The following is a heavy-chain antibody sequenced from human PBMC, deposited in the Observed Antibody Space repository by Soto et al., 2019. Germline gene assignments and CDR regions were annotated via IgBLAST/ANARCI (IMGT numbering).Heavy chain of an antibody. CDR1: GGSISSGGYY. CDR3: ARAFPYYYDSSGYYFDY. D-gene: IGHD3-22*01. Sequence: SETLSLTCTVSGGSISSGGYYWSWIRQHPGKGLEWIGYIYYSGSTYYNPSLKSRVTISVDTSKNQFSLKLSSVTAADTAVYYCARAFPYYYDSSGYYFDYWGQGTLVTVSS. J-gene: IGHJ4*02. V-gene: IGHV4-31*03. CDR2: IYYSGST.